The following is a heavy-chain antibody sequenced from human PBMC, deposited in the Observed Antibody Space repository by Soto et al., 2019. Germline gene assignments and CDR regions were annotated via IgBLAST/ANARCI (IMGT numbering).Heavy chain of an antibody. CDR1: VGSVSSESHY. Sequence: SETLSLTCTVSVGSVSSESHYWSWIRQTPGKGLEWIGYIYYTGSTNYNPSLKGRVTMSVDTSRGQVSLRLRSVTRADTAVDYCARDQYDFRSGSYSYAMEVWGQGTKVTVSS. D-gene: IGHD3-3*01. CDR3: ARDQYDFRSGSYSYAMEV. J-gene: IGHJ6*02. CDR2: IYYTGST. V-gene: IGHV4-61*01.